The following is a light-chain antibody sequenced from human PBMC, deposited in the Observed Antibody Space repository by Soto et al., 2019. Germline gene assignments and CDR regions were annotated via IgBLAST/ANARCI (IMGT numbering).Light chain of an antibody. CDR3: QSYHSSLSGAEV. J-gene: IGLJ1*01. CDR2: GNG. Sequence: QSVLPQAPCVSGAPGQRVTISWAGSSANIGAGHDVHWYQHLPGTAPKLLIYGNGNRPSGVPDRFSGSKSGTSASLAITGLQAEDEVHYYRQSYHSSLSGAEVFAT. CDR1: SANIGAGHD. V-gene: IGLV1-40*01.